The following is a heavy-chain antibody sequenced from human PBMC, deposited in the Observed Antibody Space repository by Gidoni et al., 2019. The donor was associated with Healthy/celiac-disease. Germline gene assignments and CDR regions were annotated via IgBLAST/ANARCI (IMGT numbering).Heavy chain of an antibody. Sequence: QVQLQESGQGLVKPSETLSLTCTVSGGSISSYYWSWIRQPPGKGLEWIGYIYYSGSTNYNPSLKSRVTISVDTSKNQFSLKLSSVTAADTAVYYCARHRLAAPTPLFDFDWGQGTLVTVSS. J-gene: IGHJ4*02. CDR2: IYYSGST. CDR3: ARHRLAAPTPLFDFD. D-gene: IGHD3-9*01. V-gene: IGHV4-59*08. CDR1: GGSISSYY.